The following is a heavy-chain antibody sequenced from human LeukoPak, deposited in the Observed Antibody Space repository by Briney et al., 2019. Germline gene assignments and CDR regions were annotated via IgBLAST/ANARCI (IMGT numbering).Heavy chain of an antibody. V-gene: IGHV3-23*01. CDR3: ARTRFYYYNMDV. CDR2: MSASGDST. CDR1: GFTFKNYA. J-gene: IGHJ6*03. Sequence: GGSLRLSCVASGFTFKNYAMTWIRQAPGKGLEWVSVMSASGDSTYHAESVKGRFTISRDNSKDTLFLQMNSLRGEDTAVYHCARTRFYYYNMDVWGKGTTVTVSS. D-gene: IGHD4-17*01.